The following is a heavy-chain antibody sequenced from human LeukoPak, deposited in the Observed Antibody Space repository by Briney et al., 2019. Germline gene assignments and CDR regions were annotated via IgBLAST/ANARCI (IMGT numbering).Heavy chain of an antibody. CDR3: ARDKAYNRFDH. V-gene: IGHV3-7*04. CDR1: GFTFSSSW. D-gene: IGHD1-1*01. CDR2: INEDGSVK. J-gene: IGHJ5*02. Sequence: GGSLRLSCAASGFTFSSSWMTWVRQALGKGLEWVANINEDGSVKNYVVSVKGRFTISRDNAKNSLFLQVNSLRVEDTAVYYCARDKAYNRFDHWGQGTLVTVSS.